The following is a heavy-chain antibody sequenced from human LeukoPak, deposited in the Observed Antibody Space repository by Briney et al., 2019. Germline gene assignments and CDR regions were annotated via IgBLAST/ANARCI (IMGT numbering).Heavy chain of an antibody. J-gene: IGHJ4*02. CDR3: ARGERGSGKYYFDF. CDR2: IYPGDSET. Sequence: GESLKISCKGLGYSFTRSWTGWLRQMPGKGLEWMAIIYPGDSETRYSPSFQGQVTISADKSISTAYLQWSSLKASDTAMYYCARGERGSGKYYFDFWGQGTLVTVSS. CDR1: GYSFTRSW. D-gene: IGHD3-10*01. V-gene: IGHV5-51*01.